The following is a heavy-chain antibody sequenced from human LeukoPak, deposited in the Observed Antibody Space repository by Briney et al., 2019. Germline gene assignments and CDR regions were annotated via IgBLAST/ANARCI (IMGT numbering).Heavy chain of an antibody. CDR3: ARSHNYYDSSGYWIDY. V-gene: IGHV4-31*03. D-gene: IGHD3-22*01. CDR2: IYYSGST. Sequence: SETLSLTCTVSGGSIRSSYYYWGWIRQHPGKGLEWIGYIYYSGSTYYNPSLKSRVTISVDTSKNQFSLKLSSVTAADTAVYYCARSHNYYDSSGYWIDYWGQGTLVTVSS. CDR1: GGSIRSSYYY. J-gene: IGHJ4*02.